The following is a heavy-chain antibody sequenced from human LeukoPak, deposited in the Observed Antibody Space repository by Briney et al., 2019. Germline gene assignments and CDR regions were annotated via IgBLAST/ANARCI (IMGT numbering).Heavy chain of an antibody. V-gene: IGHV3-49*04. D-gene: IGHD3-10*01. CDR1: GFTFRDCG. CDR2: IRSQGCGGTR. Sequence: TGGSLRLSCTTSGFTFRDCGTSWVWQAPGKGLELVSLIRSQGCGGTRDFVASVKGRFSISRDDSKSIVYLQMNSLKTEDTGLYYCVRGLLSAFRTGGYYLVYCGRGTLVTVSS. CDR3: VRGLLSAFRTGGYYLVY. J-gene: IGHJ4*02.